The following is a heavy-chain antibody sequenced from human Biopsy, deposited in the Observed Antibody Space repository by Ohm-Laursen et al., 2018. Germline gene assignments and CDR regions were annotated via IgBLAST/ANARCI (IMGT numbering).Heavy chain of an antibody. V-gene: IGHV4-4*09. CDR2: IHHSGST. CDR3: ARMDCSGGSCHYYSYGMDV. D-gene: IGHD2-15*01. J-gene: IGHJ6*02. CDR1: GVSITAYY. Sequence: PSDTLSLTCSVSGVSITAYYWSWIRQPPGKRLECIGNIHHSGSTNYNPSLKSRLTISVDTSKNQFSLKLSSVTAADTAVYYCARMDCSGGSCHYYSYGMDVWGQGTTVTVSS.